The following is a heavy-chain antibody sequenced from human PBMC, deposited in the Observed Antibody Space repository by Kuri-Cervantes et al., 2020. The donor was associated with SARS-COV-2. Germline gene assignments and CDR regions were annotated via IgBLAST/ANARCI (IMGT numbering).Heavy chain of an antibody. J-gene: IGHJ4*02. CDR1: GFTFSSYA. D-gene: IGHD3-16*01. Sequence: GGSLRLSCAASGFTFSSYAMSWVRQAPGKGLEWVSCIKGGSGTTYYAASVKGRFTVSRDNAKNTLYLLMSSLRVEDTAMYYCARDLGVAPDFWGQGTQVTVPS. CDR2: IKGGSGTT. V-gene: IGHV3-23*01. CDR3: ARDLGVAPDF.